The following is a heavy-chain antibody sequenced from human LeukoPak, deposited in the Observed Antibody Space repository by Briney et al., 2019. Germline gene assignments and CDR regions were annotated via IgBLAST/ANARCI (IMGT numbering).Heavy chain of an antibody. CDR1: GFTFSDAW. Sequence: GGSLRLSCAASGFTFSDAWTTWVRQAPGKGLECVGFIQSKTDGGTTDSAAPVKGRFTVSRDDSKNTLYLQMNSLKTEDTAVYYCTTWSSQFDYWGQGTLVTVSS. V-gene: IGHV3-15*01. CDR3: TTWSSQFDY. D-gene: IGHD6-6*01. CDR2: IQSKTDGGTT. J-gene: IGHJ4*02.